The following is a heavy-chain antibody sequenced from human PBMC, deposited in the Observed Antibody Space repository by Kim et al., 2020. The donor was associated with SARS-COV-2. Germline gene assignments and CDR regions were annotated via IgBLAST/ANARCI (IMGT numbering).Heavy chain of an antibody. D-gene: IGHD3-10*01. J-gene: IGHJ6*02. Sequence: RVTISVDTSKNQFSLKLSSVTAADTAVYYCARELLWFGESNLYYYYGMDVWGQGTTVTVSS. CDR3: ARELLWFGESNLYYYYGMDV. V-gene: IGHV4-39*07.